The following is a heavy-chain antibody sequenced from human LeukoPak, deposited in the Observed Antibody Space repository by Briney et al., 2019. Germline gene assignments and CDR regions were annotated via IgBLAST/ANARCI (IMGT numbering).Heavy chain of an antibody. Sequence: ASVKVSCKVSGYTLTELSMHWVRQAPGKGLEWVGGFDPEDGETIYAQKFQGRVTMTEDTSTDTAYMELSSLRSEDTAVYYCATPHYFIGGSCWVNFDYWGREPWSPSPQ. V-gene: IGHV1-24*01. CDR3: ATPHYFIGGSCWVNFDY. J-gene: IGHJ4*02. CDR1: GYTLTELS. D-gene: IGHD2-15*01. CDR2: FDPEDGET.